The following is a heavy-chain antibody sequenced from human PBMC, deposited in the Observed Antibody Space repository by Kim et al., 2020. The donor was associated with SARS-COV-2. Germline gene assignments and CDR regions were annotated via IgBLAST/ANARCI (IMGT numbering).Heavy chain of an antibody. V-gene: IGHV4-34*01. J-gene: IGHJ6*01. D-gene: IGHD6-6*01. CDR3: ASGIAARRLYYYYYGMDV. CDR1: GGSFSGYY. Sequence: QTLSLTCAVYGGSFSGYYWSWIRQPPGKGLEWIGEINHSGSTNYNPSLKSRVTISVDTSKNQFSLKLSSVTAGDTAVYYCASGIAARRLYYYYYGMDVW. CDR2: INHSGST.